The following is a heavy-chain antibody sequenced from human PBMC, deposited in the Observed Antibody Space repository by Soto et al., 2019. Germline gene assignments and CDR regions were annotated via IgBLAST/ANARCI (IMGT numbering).Heavy chain of an antibody. Sequence: SGPTLVNPTQTLTLTCTFSGFSLSTSGVGVGWIRQPPGKALEWLALIYWNDDKRYSPSLKSRLTITKDTSKNQVVLTMTNMDTVDTATYYCAHSRSYYDFWSGYYRYYGMDVWGQGPTVTVSS. J-gene: IGHJ6*02. V-gene: IGHV2-5*01. CDR2: IYWNDDK. CDR1: GFSLSTSGVG. D-gene: IGHD3-3*01. CDR3: AHSRSYYDFWSGYYRYYGMDV.